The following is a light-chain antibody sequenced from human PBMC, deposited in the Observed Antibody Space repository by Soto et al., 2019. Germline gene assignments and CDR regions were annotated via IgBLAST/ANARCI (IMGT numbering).Light chain of an antibody. CDR1: SRDIGYYDH. J-gene: IGLJ3*02. CDR2: EVS. Sequence: QSALTQPASVSGSPGQSITISCTGTSRDIGYYDHVSWYQQYPGKAPKLLIYEVSNRPSGVSNRFSASKSGNTASLTISGLQAEDEATFYCSSYTSSSTPVIGAGTKLTVL. V-gene: IGLV2-14*01. CDR3: SSYTSSSTPV.